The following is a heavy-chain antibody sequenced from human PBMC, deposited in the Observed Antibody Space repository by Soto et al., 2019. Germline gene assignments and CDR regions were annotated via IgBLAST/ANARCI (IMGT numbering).Heavy chain of an antibody. Sequence: PGESLKISCKGSGYSFTSYLIGWVRQMPGKGLEWMGIIYPGDSDTRYSPSFQGQVTISADKSISTAYLQWSSLKASDTAMYYCARASLDILTGYSYSGFDPWGQGTLVTVSS. J-gene: IGHJ5*02. CDR1: GYSFTSYL. CDR3: ARASLDILTGYSYSGFDP. V-gene: IGHV5-51*01. CDR2: IYPGDSDT. D-gene: IGHD3-9*01.